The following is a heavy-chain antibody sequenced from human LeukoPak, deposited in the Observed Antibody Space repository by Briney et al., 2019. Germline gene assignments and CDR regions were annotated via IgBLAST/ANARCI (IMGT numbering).Heavy chain of an antibody. J-gene: IGHJ4*02. CDR3: ARGTYTFDY. Sequence: PGGSLRLSCAASGFAFSSYWMTGIRQAPGKGLEWVATIKQDGSEKYYVDSVKGRFTSSRDNPKNSLNLQMNSLRAEDTAVYYCARGTYTFDYWGQGTLVSVSS. CDR2: IKQDGSEK. V-gene: IGHV3-7*04. CDR1: GFAFSSYW. D-gene: IGHD1-1*01.